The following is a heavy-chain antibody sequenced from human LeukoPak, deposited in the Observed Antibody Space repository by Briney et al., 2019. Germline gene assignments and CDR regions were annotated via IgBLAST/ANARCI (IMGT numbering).Heavy chain of an antibody. CDR1: GFMFGSHA. Sequence: PGRSLRLSCAASGFMFGSHALHWVRQAPGKGLEWVAAIWFDGIRKYYADSVKGRLTISRDNSKNTLYLQMNSLRAEDTAVYYCARDLEDSSPFGAFDMWGQGTMVTVSP. V-gene: IGHV3-33*08. J-gene: IGHJ3*02. D-gene: IGHD3-22*01. CDR3: ARDLEDSSPFGAFDM. CDR2: IWFDGIRK.